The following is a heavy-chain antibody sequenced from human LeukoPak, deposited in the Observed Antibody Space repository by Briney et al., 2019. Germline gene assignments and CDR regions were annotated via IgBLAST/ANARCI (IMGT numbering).Heavy chain of an antibody. V-gene: IGHV3-64*01. D-gene: IGHD4-23*01. Sequence: PGGSLRLSCAASGFTFSSYAMHWVRQALGKGLEYVSAISRNGGNTYYANSVKGRFTISRDNSKNTLYLQMGSLRAEDMAVYYCARYYDYGGNSPYNWFDPWGQGTLVTVSS. J-gene: IGHJ5*02. CDR1: GFTFSSYA. CDR3: ARYYDYGGNSPYNWFDP. CDR2: ISRNGGNT.